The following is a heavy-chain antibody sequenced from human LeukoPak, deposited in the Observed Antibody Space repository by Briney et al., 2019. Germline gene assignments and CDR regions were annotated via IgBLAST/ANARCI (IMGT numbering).Heavy chain of an antibody. Sequence: PGGSLRLSCAASGFTFSSYAMSWVRQAPGKGLEWVSAISGSGGSTYYADSVKGRFTISRDNSKNTLYLQMNSLRAEDTAVYYCARADDYGDYWYFDLWGRGTLVTVSS. CDR3: ARADDYGDYWYFDL. V-gene: IGHV3-23*01. D-gene: IGHD4-17*01. CDR1: GFTFSSYA. CDR2: ISGSGGST. J-gene: IGHJ2*01.